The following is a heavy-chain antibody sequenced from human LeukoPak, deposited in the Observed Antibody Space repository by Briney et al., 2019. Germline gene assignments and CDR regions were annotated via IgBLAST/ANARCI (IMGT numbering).Heavy chain of an antibody. Sequence: GESLKISFKGSGYSFTSYWIGWVRPMPGKGLEWMGIIYPGDSDTRYSPSFQGQVTISADKSISTAYLQWSSLKASDTAMYYCARRGRDGDGYNWTPVDYWGQGTLVTVSS. CDR3: ARRGRDGDGYNWTPVDY. CDR2: IYPGDSDT. J-gene: IGHJ4*02. V-gene: IGHV5-51*01. D-gene: IGHD5-24*01. CDR1: GYSFTSYW.